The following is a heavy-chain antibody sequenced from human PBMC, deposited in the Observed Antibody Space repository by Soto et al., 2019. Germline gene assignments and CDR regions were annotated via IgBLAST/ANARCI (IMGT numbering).Heavy chain of an antibody. V-gene: IGHV3-7*03. J-gene: IGHJ6*02. CDR2: IKQDGSEK. Sequence: GGSLRLSCAASGFTFSSYWMIWVGRAPGKGLEWVANIKQDGSEKYYVDSVKGRFTISRDNAKNSLYLQMNSLRAEDTAVYYCARALSITGTTLGYYYGMDVWGQGTTVTVSS. CDR1: GFTFSSYW. CDR3: ARALSITGTTLGYYYGMDV. D-gene: IGHD1-7*01.